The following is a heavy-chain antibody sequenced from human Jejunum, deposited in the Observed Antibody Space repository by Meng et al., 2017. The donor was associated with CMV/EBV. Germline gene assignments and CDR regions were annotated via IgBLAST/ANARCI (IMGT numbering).Heavy chain of an antibody. CDR3: AKRNGAAAATTDY. V-gene: IGHV3-23*03. J-gene: IGHJ4*02. Sequence: CVASGFTFSSYAMSWARQAPGKVLEWVSLIYSGGSDTYYPDSVKGRFTISRDDSHNTLYLQMNSLRAEDTAFYYCAKRNGAAAATTDYWGQGTLVTVSS. CDR1: GFTFSSYA. D-gene: IGHD6-13*01. CDR2: IYSGGSDT.